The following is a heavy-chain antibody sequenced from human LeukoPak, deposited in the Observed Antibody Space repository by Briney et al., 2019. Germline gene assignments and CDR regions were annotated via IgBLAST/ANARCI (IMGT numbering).Heavy chain of an antibody. J-gene: IGHJ5*02. D-gene: IGHD6-13*01. Sequence: SETLSLTCTVSGGSISSYYWSWIRQPPGKGLEWIGYIYYSGSTNYNPSLKSRVTISVDTSKNQFSLKLSSVTAADTAVYYCARGRAAAGTWVSWFDPWGQGTLVTVSS. V-gene: IGHV4-59*01. CDR2: IYYSGST. CDR3: ARGRAAAGTWVSWFDP. CDR1: GGSISSYY.